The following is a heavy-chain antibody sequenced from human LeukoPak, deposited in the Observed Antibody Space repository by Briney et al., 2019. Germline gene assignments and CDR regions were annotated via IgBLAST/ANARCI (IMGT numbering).Heavy chain of an antibody. CDR3: AREGAGIDYDFWSGTIDY. V-gene: IGHV4-4*07. CDR2: IYTSGST. J-gene: IGHJ4*02. Sequence: KPSETLSFTCTVSGGSISSYYWSWIRQPAGKGLEWIGRIYTSGSTNYNPSLKSRVTMSVDTSKNQFSLKLSSVTAADTAVYYCAREGAGIDYDFWSGTIDYWGQGTLVTVSS. CDR1: GGSISSYY. D-gene: IGHD3-3*01.